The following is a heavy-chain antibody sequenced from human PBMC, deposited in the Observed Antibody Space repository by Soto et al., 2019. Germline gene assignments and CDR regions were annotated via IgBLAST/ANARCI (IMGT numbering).Heavy chain of an antibody. Sequence: ASVKVSCKASGGTFSNSAISWVRQAPGQGLEWMGGIMPIFRTADYAQKFQGRVTITADESTSTAHMELSGLRSDDTAVYYCARDKDRAQLGGNYYYMLDVWGQGTTVTVSS. CDR1: GGTFSNSA. J-gene: IGHJ6*02. D-gene: IGHD3-22*01. CDR2: IMPIFRTA. V-gene: IGHV1-69*13. CDR3: ARDKDRAQLGGNYYYMLDV.